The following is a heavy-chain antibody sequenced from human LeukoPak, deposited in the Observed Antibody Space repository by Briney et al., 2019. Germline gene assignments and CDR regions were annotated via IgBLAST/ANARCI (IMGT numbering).Heavy chain of an antibody. CDR2: INHSGST. Sequence: TSETLSLTCAVYGGSFSGYYWSWIRQPPGKGLEWIGEINHSGSTNYNPSPKSRVTISVDTSKNQFSLKLSSVTAADTAVYYCATLSSGLVSPFDPWGQGTLVTVSS. CDR3: ATLSSGLVSPFDP. J-gene: IGHJ5*02. D-gene: IGHD6-19*01. V-gene: IGHV4-34*01. CDR1: GGSFSGYY.